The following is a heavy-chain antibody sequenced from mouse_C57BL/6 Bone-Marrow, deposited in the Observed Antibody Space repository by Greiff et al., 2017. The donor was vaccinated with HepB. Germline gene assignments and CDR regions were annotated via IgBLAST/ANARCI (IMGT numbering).Heavy chain of an antibody. V-gene: IGHV5-16*01. J-gene: IGHJ3*01. CDR3: AREEGYSNLFAY. CDR2: INYDGSST. D-gene: IGHD2-5*01. CDR1: GFTFSDYY. Sequence: EVKLMESEGGLVQPGSSMKLSCTASGFTFSDYYMAWVRQVPEKGLEWVANINYDGSSTYYLDSLKSRFIISRDNAKNILYLQMSSLKSEDTATYYCAREEGYSNLFAYWGQGTLVTFSA.